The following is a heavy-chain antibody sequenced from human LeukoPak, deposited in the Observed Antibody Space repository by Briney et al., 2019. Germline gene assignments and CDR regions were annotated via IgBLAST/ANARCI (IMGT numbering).Heavy chain of an antibody. Sequence: GGSLRLSCVLSGFTFSSFTMHWVRQAPGKGLEWVSSISGSGSHTYHGDSLKGRFTVSRDNAKNSLRLQMNSLRVDDTAVYYCAAGRWELLRMDHWGQGALVTVSS. CDR2: ISGSGSHT. J-gene: IGHJ4*02. CDR3: AAGRWELLRMDH. CDR1: GFTFSSFT. D-gene: IGHD1-26*01. V-gene: IGHV3-21*01.